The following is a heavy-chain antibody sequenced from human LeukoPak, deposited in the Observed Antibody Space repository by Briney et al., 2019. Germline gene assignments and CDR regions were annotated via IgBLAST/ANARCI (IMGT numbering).Heavy chain of an antibody. Sequence: PGGSPRLSCAASGFTFSSYEMNWVRQAPGQGLQWVSDISSSGTTIYYADSVKGRFTISRDNAKNSLYLQMNSLRAEDTAVYYCARKYCSTTSCLFDNWGQGTLVTVSS. CDR2: ISSSGTTI. D-gene: IGHD2-2*01. V-gene: IGHV3-48*03. CDR3: ARKYCSTTSCLFDN. J-gene: IGHJ4*02. CDR1: GFTFSSYE.